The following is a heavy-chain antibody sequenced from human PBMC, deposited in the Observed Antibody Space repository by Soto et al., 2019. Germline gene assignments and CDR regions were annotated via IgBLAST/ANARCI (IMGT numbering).Heavy chain of an antibody. CDR1: GFIFTGSW. J-gene: IGHJ4*02. V-gene: IGHV3-7*01. CDR2: INQDGSEE. Sequence: GGSLRLSCATSGFIFTGSWVSWVRQAPGKGLEWVANINQDGSEEYYVDSVKGRFTISRDNTQNSVSLQMNSLTAEDTAVYYCARGPYWGQGTLVTVPS. CDR3: ARGPY.